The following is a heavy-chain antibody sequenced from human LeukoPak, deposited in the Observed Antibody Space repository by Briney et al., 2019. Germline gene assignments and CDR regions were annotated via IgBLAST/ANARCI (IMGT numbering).Heavy chain of an antibody. CDR3: ARRLGIGYCSGVSCYYYMDV. J-gene: IGHJ6*03. Sequence: KSSETLSLTCTVSGGSISSSSYYWGWIRQPPGKGLEWIGSIYYSGSTNYNPSLKNRVSMSVDTSKNQFSLKLNSVTAADTAVYYCARRLGIGYCSGVSCYYYMDVWGKGTTVTVSS. D-gene: IGHD2-15*01. CDR1: GGSISSSSYY. CDR2: IYYSGST. V-gene: IGHV4-39*07.